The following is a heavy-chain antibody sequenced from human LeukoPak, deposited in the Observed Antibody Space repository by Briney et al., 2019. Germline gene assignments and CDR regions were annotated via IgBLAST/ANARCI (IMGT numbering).Heavy chain of an antibody. CDR2: KSHDGSNA. J-gene: IGHJ4*02. Sequence: GGSLRLSCAASGFTVSSYVMHWVRQAPGKGLEWVASKSHDGSNAYFADSVRGRFSISSDNSKNTLYVQMNSLRVEDTAVYYCARGRGGYNRHSDYWGQGTLVTVSS. CDR1: GFTVSSYV. V-gene: IGHV3-30*04. CDR3: ARGRGGYNRHSDY. D-gene: IGHD5-24*01.